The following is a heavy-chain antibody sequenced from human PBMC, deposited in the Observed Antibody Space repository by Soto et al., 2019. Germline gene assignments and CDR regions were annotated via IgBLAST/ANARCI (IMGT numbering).Heavy chain of an antibody. J-gene: IGHJ6*02. CDR3: AKSGYCSSTSCYRLDV. CDR2: ISYDGSSK. CDR1: GFTFSSYG. Sequence: GGSLRLSCAASGFTFSSYGMHWVRQAPGKGLEWVAVISYDGSSKYYADSVKGRFTISRDNSKNTLYLQMNSLRAEDTAVYYCAKSGYCSSTSCYRLDVWGQGTTVTVSS. D-gene: IGHD2-2*01. V-gene: IGHV3-30*18.